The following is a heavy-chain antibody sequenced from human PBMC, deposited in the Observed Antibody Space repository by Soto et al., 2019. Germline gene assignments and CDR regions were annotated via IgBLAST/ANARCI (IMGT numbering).Heavy chain of an antibody. CDR3: TGITPCRGLDG. CDR1: VYRVPSKSAA. D-gene: IGHD3-10*01. CDR2: TYYKSKWNN. V-gene: IGHV6-1*01. J-gene: IGHJ6*02. Sequence: QTLSLTFAISVYRVPSKSAAWNWIMQSPSRGLEWLGRTYYKSKWNNDYALSVKSRITINPDTSKNQFSLHLYSVTPEDTAVYYCTGITPCRGLDGWGQGTPVTVSS.